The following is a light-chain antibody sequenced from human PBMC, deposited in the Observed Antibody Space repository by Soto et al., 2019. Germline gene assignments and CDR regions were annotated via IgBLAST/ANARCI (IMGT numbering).Light chain of an antibody. Sequence: EIVLTQSPATLSLSPGERASLSCRASQSISNYLAWYQQKPGQAPRLLIYDASNRATGIPDRFSGSGSGTDFTLTISRLEPEDFAVYHCQQYGSSPLITFGQGTRLEIK. CDR3: QQYGSSPLIT. CDR1: QSISNY. CDR2: DAS. J-gene: IGKJ5*01. V-gene: IGKV3-20*01.